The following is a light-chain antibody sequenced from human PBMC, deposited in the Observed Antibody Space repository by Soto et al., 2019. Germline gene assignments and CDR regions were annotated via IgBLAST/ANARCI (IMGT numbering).Light chain of an antibody. CDR1: QSVSSY. Sequence: IVWTQSPATLSLSPGERATLSCRASQSVSSYLAWYQQKPGQAPRLLIYDASNRATGIPARFSGSGSGTDFTLTIGSLEPEDFAVYYCQQRSNWPPYTFGQGTKLEIK. CDR2: DAS. J-gene: IGKJ2*01. V-gene: IGKV3-11*01. CDR3: QQRSNWPPYT.